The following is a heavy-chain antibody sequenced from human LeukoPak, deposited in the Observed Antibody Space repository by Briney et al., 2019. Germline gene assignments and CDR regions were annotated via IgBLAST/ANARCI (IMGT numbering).Heavy chain of an antibody. Sequence: SETLSLTCTVSGGSISSSSYYWGWIRQPPGKGLEWIGSIYYSGSTYYNPSLKSRVTISVDTSKNQFSLKLSSVTAADTAVYYCARHAPTIFGVALPFDYWGQGTLVTVSS. D-gene: IGHD3-3*01. V-gene: IGHV4-39*01. CDR1: GGSISSSSYY. CDR3: ARHAPTIFGVALPFDY. CDR2: IYYSGST. J-gene: IGHJ4*02.